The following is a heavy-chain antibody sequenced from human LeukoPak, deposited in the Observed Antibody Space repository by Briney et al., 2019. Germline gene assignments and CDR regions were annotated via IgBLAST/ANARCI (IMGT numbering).Heavy chain of an antibody. CDR2: INDGNGKT. Sequence: ASVKVSCKASGGTFSSYSMHWVRQAPGQRLEWMGWINDGNGKTKYSQKFQGRVTISRDTSASTAYMEVSSLTSEDTAVYYCARDPCSGGTCYDDAFDIWGQGTMVTVSS. J-gene: IGHJ3*02. CDR1: GGTFSSYS. V-gene: IGHV1-3*01. CDR3: ARDPCSGGTCYDDAFDI. D-gene: IGHD2-15*01.